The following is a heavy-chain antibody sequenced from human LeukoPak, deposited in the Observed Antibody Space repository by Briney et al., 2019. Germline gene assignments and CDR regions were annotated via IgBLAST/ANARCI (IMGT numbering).Heavy chain of an antibody. J-gene: IGHJ4*02. D-gene: IGHD3-9*01. V-gene: IGHV4-59*12. CDR3: ARLDYDILAGDY. Sequence: PSETLSLTRTVSGGSISGYYWSWIRQPPGKELEWIGYIYESGSTDYNPSLRSRVTISVDTSKNQFSLKLSSVTAADTAVYYCARLDYDILAGDYWGQGTLVTVSS. CDR1: GGSISGYY. CDR2: IYESGST.